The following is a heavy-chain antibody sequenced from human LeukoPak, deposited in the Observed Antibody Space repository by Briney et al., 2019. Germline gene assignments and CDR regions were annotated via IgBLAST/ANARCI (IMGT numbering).Heavy chain of an antibody. J-gene: IGHJ4*02. V-gene: IGHV3-11*01. CDR2: ISSSGGTI. CDR1: GFTFSDYY. D-gene: IGHD2-21*02. CDR3: ASGLNMVTVPFDY. Sequence: GGSLRLSCAASGFTFSDYYMNWIRQAPGKGLEWISYISSSGGTIYYADSVKGRFTISRDNAKKSLYLQMNSLRAEDTAVCYCASGLNMVTVPFDYWGQGTLVTVSS.